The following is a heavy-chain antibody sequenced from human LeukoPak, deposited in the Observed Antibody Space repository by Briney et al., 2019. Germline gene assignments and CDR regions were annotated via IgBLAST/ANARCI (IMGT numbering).Heavy chain of an antibody. J-gene: IGHJ4*02. CDR3: ARGPWGSSDY. V-gene: IGHV4-39*07. D-gene: IGHD7-27*01. CDR2: IYYSGSS. CDR1: GGSISSSSYY. Sequence: SETLSPTCTVSGGSISSSSYYWGWIRQPPGKGLEWIGNIYYSGSSYYNPSLKSRVTISVDTSKNQFSLRLNSVTAADTAVYYCARGPWGSSDYWGQGTLVTVSS.